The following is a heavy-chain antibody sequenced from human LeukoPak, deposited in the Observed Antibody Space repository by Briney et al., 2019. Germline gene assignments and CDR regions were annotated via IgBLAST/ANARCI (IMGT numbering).Heavy chain of an antibody. Sequence: ASVKVSCKASGGTFSSYAIGWVRQAPGQGLEWMGWINPNSGGTNYAQKFQGRVTMTRDTSISTAYMELSRLRSDDTAVYYCARQAHSGSYEWNAFDIWGQGTMVTVSS. J-gene: IGHJ3*02. D-gene: IGHD1-26*01. CDR1: GGTFSSYA. CDR2: INPNSGGT. V-gene: IGHV1-2*02. CDR3: ARQAHSGSYEWNAFDI.